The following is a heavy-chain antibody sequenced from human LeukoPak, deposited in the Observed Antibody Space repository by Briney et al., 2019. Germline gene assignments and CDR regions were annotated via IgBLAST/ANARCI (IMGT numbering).Heavy chain of an antibody. D-gene: IGHD5-18*01. Sequence: PSETLSLTCSVSGGSISSYYWSWLRQPPGKGLEWIGNIYYSWSTNYHPSLKSRVTISVDTSKNQFSLKVTSVTAADTAVYYCARWGYSYGDDYWGQGTLVTVSS. CDR2: IYYSWST. V-gene: IGHV4-59*08. J-gene: IGHJ4*02. CDR1: GGSISSYY. CDR3: ARWGYSYGDDY.